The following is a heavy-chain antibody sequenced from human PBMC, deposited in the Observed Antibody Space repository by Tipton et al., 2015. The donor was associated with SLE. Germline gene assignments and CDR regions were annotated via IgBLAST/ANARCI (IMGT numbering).Heavy chain of an antibody. Sequence: SLRLSCAASGFTFSSYDMHRVRQASGKGLVWVSAIGTDGDKSYPDSVKGRFTISRENAKNALYLQMNSLRAGDTAVYYCASWGVHDGWGFDIWGQGTMVTVSS. CDR3: ASWGVHDGWGFDI. J-gene: IGHJ3*02. V-gene: IGHV3-13*01. D-gene: IGHD3-10*01. CDR1: GFTFSSYD. CDR2: IGTDGDK.